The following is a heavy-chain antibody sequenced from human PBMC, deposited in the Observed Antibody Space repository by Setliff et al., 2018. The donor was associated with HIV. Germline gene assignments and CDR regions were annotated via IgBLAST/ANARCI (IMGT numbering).Heavy chain of an antibody. V-gene: IGHV4-39*01. J-gene: IGHJ4*02. CDR3: APLAAAGGY. Sequence: SETLSLTCSVSGGSISSGPYYWGWIRQPPGKGLEWIVSFYYSGSTYYNPYLKSRVTMSVDTSKNQFSLNLDSVTAADTAVYYCAPLAAAGGYWGQGTLVTV. CDR2: FYYSGST. CDR1: GGSISSGPYY. D-gene: IGHD6-25*01.